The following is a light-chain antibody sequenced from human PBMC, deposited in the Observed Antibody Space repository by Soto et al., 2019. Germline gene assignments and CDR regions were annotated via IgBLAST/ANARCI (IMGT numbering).Light chain of an antibody. CDR3: QQYENYVWT. CDR1: QSISSW. Sequence: DIQMTQSPSTLSASVGDRVTITCRASQSISSWLAWYQQKPGKAPKLLIYKASSLESGVPTRFSGSGSGTEFNLTISSLQPDDFAAYYCQQYENYVWTFGQGTRWIS. CDR2: KAS. J-gene: IGKJ1*01. V-gene: IGKV1-5*03.